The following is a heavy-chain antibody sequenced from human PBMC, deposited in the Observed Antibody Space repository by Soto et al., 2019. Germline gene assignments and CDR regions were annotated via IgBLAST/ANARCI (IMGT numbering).Heavy chain of an antibody. CDR2: ISYDGSNK. J-gene: IGHJ4*02. Sequence: GGSLRLSCAASGFTFSSYAMHWVRQAPGKGLGWVAVISYDGSNKYYADSVKGRFTISRDNSKNTLYLQMNSLRAEDTAVYYCASAIEVIISPFDYWGQGTLVTVSS. V-gene: IGHV3-30-3*01. D-gene: IGHD3-3*01. CDR3: ASAIEVIISPFDY. CDR1: GFTFSSYA.